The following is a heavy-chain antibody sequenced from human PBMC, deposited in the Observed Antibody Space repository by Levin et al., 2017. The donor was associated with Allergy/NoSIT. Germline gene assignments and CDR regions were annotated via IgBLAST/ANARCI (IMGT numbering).Heavy chain of an antibody. V-gene: IGHV3-23*01. CDR2: ISGSGGST. Sequence: PGESLKISCAASGFTFSSYAMSWVRQAPGKGLEWVSAISGSGGSTYYADSVKGRFTISRDNSKNTLYLQMNSLRAEDTAVYYCAKDKDFWSGYCPNDYWGQGTLVTVSS. CDR1: GFTFSSYA. D-gene: IGHD3-3*01. CDR3: AKDKDFWSGYCPNDY. J-gene: IGHJ4*02.